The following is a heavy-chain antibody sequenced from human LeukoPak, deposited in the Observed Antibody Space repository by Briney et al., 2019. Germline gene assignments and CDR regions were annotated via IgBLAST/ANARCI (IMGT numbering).Heavy chain of an antibody. Sequence: PGGSLRLSCAASGFTFSSYAMSWVRQAPGKGLEWVSAISGSGGGTYYADSVKGRFTISRDNSKNTLYLQMNSQRAEDTAVYYCAKCIWLRGKFDYWGQGTLVTVSS. CDR2: ISGSGGGT. CDR3: AKCIWLRGKFDY. CDR1: GFTFSSYA. D-gene: IGHD2-8*01. V-gene: IGHV3-23*01. J-gene: IGHJ4*02.